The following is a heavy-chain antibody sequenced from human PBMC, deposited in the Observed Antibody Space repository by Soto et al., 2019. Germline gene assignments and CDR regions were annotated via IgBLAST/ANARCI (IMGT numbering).Heavy chain of an antibody. J-gene: IGHJ4*02. V-gene: IGHV4-59*01. CDR2: IYYSGST. CDR1: GGSISSYY. CDR3: SGGGYYRFDF. D-gene: IGHD3-22*01. Sequence: SETLSRTCTVSGGSISSYYWSWIRQPPGKGLEWIGYIYYSGSTNYNPSLKSRVTISVDTSKNQFSLKLSSVTAADTAVYYCSGGGYYRFDFRGQGTLDTVSS.